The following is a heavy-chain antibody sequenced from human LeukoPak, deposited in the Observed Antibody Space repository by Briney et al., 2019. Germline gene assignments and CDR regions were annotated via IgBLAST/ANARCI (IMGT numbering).Heavy chain of an antibody. CDR1: GGSISDYY. Sequence: SETLSLTCTVSGGSISDYYWSWIRQPLGKGLEWIGYLYHTGSTNYNPSLKSRVTISVDTSKNQFSLNLTSVTAADTAVYFCARAPRAYCSTTGSCFQDYWGQGTLVTVSS. D-gene: IGHD2-2*01. CDR2: LYHTGST. J-gene: IGHJ4*02. CDR3: ARAPRAYCSTTGSCFQDY. V-gene: IGHV4-59*12.